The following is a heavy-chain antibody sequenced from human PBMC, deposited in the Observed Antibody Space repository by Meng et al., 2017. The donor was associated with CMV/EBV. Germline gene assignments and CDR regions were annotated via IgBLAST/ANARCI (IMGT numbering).Heavy chain of an antibody. V-gene: IGHV1-2*02. CDR2: INPNSGGT. D-gene: IGHD1-1*01. CDR1: GYTFTGYC. CDR3: ARVVETGTTEDAFDI. Sequence: ASVKVSCKASGYTFTGYCMHWVRQAPGQGLEWMGWINPNSGGTNYAQKFQGRVTMTRDTSISTAYMELSRLRSDDTAVYYCARVVETGTTEDAFDIWGQGTMVTVSS. J-gene: IGHJ3*02.